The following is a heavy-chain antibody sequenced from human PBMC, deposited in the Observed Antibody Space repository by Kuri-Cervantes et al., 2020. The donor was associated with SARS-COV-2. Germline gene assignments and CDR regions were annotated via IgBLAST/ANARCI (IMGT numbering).Heavy chain of an antibody. Sequence: ASVKVSCKASGYTFTSYGISWVRQAPGQGLEWMGWISAYNGNTNYAQKLQDRVTMTTDTSTSTAYMELRSLRSDDTAVYYCARVYFLYYDSSGYLAYYYYYYMDVWGKGTTVTVSS. CDR2: ISAYNGNT. CDR1: GYTFTSYG. V-gene: IGHV1-18*01. CDR3: ARVYFLYYDSSGYLAYYYYYYMDV. J-gene: IGHJ6*03. D-gene: IGHD3-22*01.